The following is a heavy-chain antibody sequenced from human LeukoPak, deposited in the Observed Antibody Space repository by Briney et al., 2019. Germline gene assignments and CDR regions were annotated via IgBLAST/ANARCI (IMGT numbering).Heavy chain of an antibody. CDR2: ISGSGGST. Sequence: GGSLRLSCAASGFTFSSYAMSWVRQAPGKGPEWVSAISGSGGSTYYADSVKGRFTISRDNSKNTLYLQMNSLRAEDTAVYYCAKDLERSSRGFYFDYWGQGTLVTVSS. D-gene: IGHD1-1*01. V-gene: IGHV3-23*01. CDR1: GFTFSSYA. CDR3: AKDLERSSRGFYFDY. J-gene: IGHJ4*02.